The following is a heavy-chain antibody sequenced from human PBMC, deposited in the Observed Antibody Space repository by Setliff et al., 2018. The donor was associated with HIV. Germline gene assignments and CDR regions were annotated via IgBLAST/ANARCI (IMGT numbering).Heavy chain of an antibody. CDR3: ARVGASGVPSTKDYYYYMDV. CDR2: IYASGST. J-gene: IGHJ6*03. Sequence: TSETLSLTCTVSGGSFSSYHWSWIRHRAGKGLEWIGHIYASGSTKYNPSLESRVTMSVDTSRTQFSLKLRSVTAADTAVYYCARVGASGVPSTKDYYYYMDVWGKGTTVTVSS. CDR1: GGSFSSYH. V-gene: IGHV4-4*07. D-gene: IGHD2-2*01.